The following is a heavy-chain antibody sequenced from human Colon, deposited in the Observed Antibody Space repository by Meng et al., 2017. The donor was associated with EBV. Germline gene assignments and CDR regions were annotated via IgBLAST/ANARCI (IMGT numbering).Heavy chain of an antibody. CDR1: GFTFTNAW. CDR2: IRSQIDGRTT. J-gene: IGHJ4*02. Sequence: EVKLLESGGGLVKPGESLRLSCTASGFTFTNAWMNWVRQAPGKGLEWVGRIRSQIDGRTTDYTAPVKGRFTISRDDSKTTLYLQMNRLKIEDSAVYYCTTDEGGSRFWGQGTLVTVSS. V-gene: IGHV3-15*01. D-gene: IGHD1-26*01. CDR3: TTDEGGSRF.